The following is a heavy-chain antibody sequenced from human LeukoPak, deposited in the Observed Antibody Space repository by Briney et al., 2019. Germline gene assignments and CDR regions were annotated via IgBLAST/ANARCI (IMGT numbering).Heavy chain of an antibody. Sequence: SETLSLTCPVSGGSISSSSYYWGWIRQPPGKGLEWIGSIYYSGSTYYNPSLKSRVTISVDTSKNQFSLKLSSVTAADTAVYYCARGPPGYYFDYWGQGTLVTVSS. CDR2: IYYSGST. J-gene: IGHJ4*02. D-gene: IGHD7-27*01. CDR3: ARGPPGYYFDY. V-gene: IGHV4-39*07. CDR1: GGSISSSSYY.